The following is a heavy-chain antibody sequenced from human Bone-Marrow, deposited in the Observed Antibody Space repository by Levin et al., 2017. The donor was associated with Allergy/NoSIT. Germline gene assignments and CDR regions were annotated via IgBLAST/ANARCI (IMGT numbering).Heavy chain of an antibody. CDR2: IDPSDSYT. CDR3: AQKGRFNDH. V-gene: IGHV5-10-1*01. Sequence: GESLKISCKTSGYIFTNNWISWVRQMPGKGLEWMGRIDPSDSYTYYSPSFEGHVTISADKSISTAYLQWSSLKASDTATYYCAQKGRFNDHWGQGTLVTVSS. J-gene: IGHJ5*02. CDR1: GYIFTNNW.